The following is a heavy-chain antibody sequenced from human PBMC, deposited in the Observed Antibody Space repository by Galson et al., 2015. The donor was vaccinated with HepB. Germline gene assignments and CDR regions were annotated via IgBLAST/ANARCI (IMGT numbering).Heavy chain of an antibody. CDR2: FDPEDGET. CDR3: ATADYYDSSQEKYYFDY. V-gene: IGHV1-24*01. CDR1: GYTLTELS. J-gene: IGHJ4*02. Sequence: SVKVSCKVSGYTLTELSMHWVRQAPGKGLEWMGGFDPEDGETIYAQKFQGRVTMTEDTSTDTAYMELSSLRSEDTAVYYCATADYYDSSQEKYYFDYWGQGTLVTVSS. D-gene: IGHD3-22*01.